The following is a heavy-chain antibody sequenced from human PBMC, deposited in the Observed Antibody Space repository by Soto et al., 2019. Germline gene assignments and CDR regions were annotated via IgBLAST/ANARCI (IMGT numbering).Heavy chain of an antibody. CDR2: LYSTGTI. Sequence: SETLSLTCTVSGDSINGPAWGWLRQPPGKALEWIGHLYSTGTIQYNPSLKGRISMSIDKPRNEFSLRLSSVTAAETAIYYCAGYYFPDRAFDSWGQGTLVTVSS. J-gene: IGHJ4*02. CDR1: GDSINGPA. CDR3: AGYYFPDRAFDS. V-gene: IGHV4-59*03. D-gene: IGHD1-1*01.